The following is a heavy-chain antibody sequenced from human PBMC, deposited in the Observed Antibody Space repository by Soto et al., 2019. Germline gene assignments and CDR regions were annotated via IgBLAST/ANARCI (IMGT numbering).Heavy chain of an antibody. J-gene: IGHJ4*02. CDR3: ARGDVVRWLASYYFDY. CDR2: INHSGST. Sequence: KPSETLSLTCAVYGGSFSGYYWSWIRQPPGKGLEWIGEINHSGSTNYNPSLKSRVTISVDTSKNQFSLKLSSVTAADTAVYYCARGDVVRWLASYYFDYWGQGTLVTVSS. CDR1: GGSFSGYY. V-gene: IGHV4-34*01. D-gene: IGHD5-12*01.